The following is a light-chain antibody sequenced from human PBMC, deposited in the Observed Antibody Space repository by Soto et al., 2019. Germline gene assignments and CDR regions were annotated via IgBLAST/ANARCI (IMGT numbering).Light chain of an antibody. V-gene: IGKV3-15*01. CDR1: QGIGDT. Sequence: EIIMTQSPATLSVSPGEGATLSCRASQGIGDTLAWYQHKPGQTPRLLIYDTSTRATGVPARFSGSRSGTEFALTINSLQSEDFAVYYCQQRSDWPPYTFGQGTKLEIK. CDR2: DTS. CDR3: QQRSDWPPYT. J-gene: IGKJ2*01.